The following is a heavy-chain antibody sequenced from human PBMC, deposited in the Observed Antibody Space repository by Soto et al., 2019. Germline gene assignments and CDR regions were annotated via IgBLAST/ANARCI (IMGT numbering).Heavy chain of an antibody. Sequence: QVQLQESGPGLVKPSQTLSLTCTVSGGSISSGGYYWSWIRQHPGKGLEWIGYIYYSGSTYYNPSPKXRXTXPVDPSKNQFSLKLSSVTAADTAVYYCARELRFGEDYYGMDVWGQGTTVTVSS. D-gene: IGHD3-10*01. J-gene: IGHJ6*02. V-gene: IGHV4-31*03. CDR3: ARELRFGEDYYGMDV. CDR2: IYYSGST. CDR1: GGSISSGGYY.